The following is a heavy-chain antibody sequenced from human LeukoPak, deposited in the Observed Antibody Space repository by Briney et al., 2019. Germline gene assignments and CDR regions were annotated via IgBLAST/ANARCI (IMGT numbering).Heavy chain of an antibody. V-gene: IGHV4-39*01. CDR3: ASWDTAMATLDY. CDR1: GGSISSSSYY. D-gene: IGHD5-18*01. J-gene: IGHJ4*02. CDR2: ICYSGST. Sequence: SETLSLTCTVSGGSISSSSYYWGWIRQPPGKGLVGIGSICYSGSTYYNPSLKSRVTISVDTSKCQFSLKLSSVAAADTAVYYCASWDTAMATLDYWGQGTLVTVSS.